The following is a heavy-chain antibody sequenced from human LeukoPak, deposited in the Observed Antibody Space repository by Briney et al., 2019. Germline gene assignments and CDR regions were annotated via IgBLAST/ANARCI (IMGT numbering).Heavy chain of an antibody. D-gene: IGHD3-22*01. Sequence: GGSLRLSCAASGFTFSSYWMHWVRQAPGQGLEWMGWINPNSGGTNYAQKFQGRVTMTRDTSISTAYMELSRPRSDDTAVYYCARAYYDSSGDDAFDIWGQGTMVTVSS. CDR3: ARAYYDSSGDDAFDI. CDR1: GFTFSSYW. J-gene: IGHJ3*02. CDR2: INPNSGGT. V-gene: IGHV1-2*02.